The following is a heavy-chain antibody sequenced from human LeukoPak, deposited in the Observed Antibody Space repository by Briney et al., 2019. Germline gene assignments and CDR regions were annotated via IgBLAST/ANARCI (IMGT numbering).Heavy chain of an antibody. J-gene: IGHJ3*02. CDR3: ASAHYELDAFDI. V-gene: IGHV4-59*08. Sequence: SETLSLTCTVSGGSIRRYYWSWLRQPPGKGLEGIGYIYYSGRTNYNPSLKSRVTISVDTSKNQFSLKLSSVTAADTAVYYCASAHYELDAFDIWGQGTMVTVSS. D-gene: IGHD3-16*01. CDR2: IYYSGRT. CDR1: GGSIRRYY.